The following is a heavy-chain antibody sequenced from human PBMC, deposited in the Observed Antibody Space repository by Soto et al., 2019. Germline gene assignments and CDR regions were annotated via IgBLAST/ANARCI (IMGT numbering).Heavy chain of an antibody. J-gene: IGHJ4*02. CDR1: GGSISGYY. Sequence: QVQLQQSGPGLVKPSETLSLTCTVSGGSISGYYWSWIRQPPGKGLEWIGHIYYSGSSNYNPSLKSRVTIPLDTSKNQFSLRLRSVTAADTAVYYCARARYDSSGYYYFDYWGQGTLVTVSS. V-gene: IGHV4-59*01. CDR3: ARARYDSSGYYYFDY. CDR2: IYYSGSS. D-gene: IGHD3-22*01.